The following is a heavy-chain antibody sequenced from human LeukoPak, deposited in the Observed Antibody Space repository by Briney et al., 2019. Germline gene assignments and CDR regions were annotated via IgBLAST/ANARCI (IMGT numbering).Heavy chain of an antibody. V-gene: IGHV5-51*01. CDR3: AIRAYYGSGSNQNCFDP. CDR1: GYSFTRYW. J-gene: IGHJ5*02. D-gene: IGHD3-10*01. CDR2: IYPGDSDT. Sequence: GESLKISCKGSGYSFTRYWIGWVRQMPGKGLEWMGIIYPGDSDTRYSPSFQGQVTISADIPISTAYLQWRSLKASDTAMYYCAIRAYYGSGSNQNCFDPWGQGTLVTVSS.